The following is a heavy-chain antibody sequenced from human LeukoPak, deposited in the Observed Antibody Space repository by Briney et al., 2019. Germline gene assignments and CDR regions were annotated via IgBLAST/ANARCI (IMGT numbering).Heavy chain of an antibody. CDR2: IRSKAYGGTT. J-gene: IGHJ5*02. D-gene: IGHD3-3*01. V-gene: IGHV3-49*03. Sequence: GGSLRLSCTASGFTFGDYAMSWFRQAPGKGLEWGGFIRSKAYGGTTEYAASVKGRFTISRDDSKSIAYLQMNSLKTEDTAVYYCTRSWGYYDFWSGYTRDPNWFDPWGQGTLVTVSS. CDR1: GFTFGDYA. CDR3: TRSWGYYDFWSGYTRDPNWFDP.